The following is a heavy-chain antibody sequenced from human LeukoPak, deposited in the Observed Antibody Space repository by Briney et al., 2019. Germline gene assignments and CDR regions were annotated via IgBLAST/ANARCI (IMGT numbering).Heavy chain of an antibody. CDR2: ISYDGSNK. CDR3: AKEIWPTVTIPGRTYFDY. Sequence: PGGSLRLSCGASGFTFNRHGMHWVRQASGKGLEWVAGISYDGSNKNYGDSVKGRFTISRDNSKNRVYLQMNSLRAEDTAVYYCAKEIWPTVTIPGRTYFDYWGQGTLVTVSS. J-gene: IGHJ4*02. V-gene: IGHV3-30*18. D-gene: IGHD4-17*01. CDR1: GFTFNRHG.